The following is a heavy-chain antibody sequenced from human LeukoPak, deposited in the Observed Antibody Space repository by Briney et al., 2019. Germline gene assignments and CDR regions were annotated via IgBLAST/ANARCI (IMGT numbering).Heavy chain of an antibody. CDR1: GFTVSSNY. Sequence: GGSLRLSCAASGFTVSSNYMSWVRQAPGKGLEWVSVIYSGGSTYYADSVKGRFTISRDNSKNTLYLQMSSLRAEDSAVYYCARVGLGTRPVGMDVWGQGTTVTVSS. CDR2: IYSGGST. D-gene: IGHD1-26*01. V-gene: IGHV3-53*01. CDR3: ARVGLGTRPVGMDV. J-gene: IGHJ6*02.